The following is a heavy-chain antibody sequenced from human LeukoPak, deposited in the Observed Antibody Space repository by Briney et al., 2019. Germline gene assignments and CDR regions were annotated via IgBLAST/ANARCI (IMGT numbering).Heavy chain of an antibody. CDR2: ISSSGDTI. V-gene: IGHV3-48*03. CDR3: ARDGGTRLKYSYGYGDY. J-gene: IGHJ4*02. Sequence: GGSLRLSCAASGFTFSSYEMNWVRQAPGKGLEWVSYISSSGDTIHYADSVKGRFTISRDNAKNSLYLQMNSLRAEDTAVYYCARDGGTRLKYSYGYGDYWGQGTLVTVSS. D-gene: IGHD5-18*01. CDR1: GFTFSSYE.